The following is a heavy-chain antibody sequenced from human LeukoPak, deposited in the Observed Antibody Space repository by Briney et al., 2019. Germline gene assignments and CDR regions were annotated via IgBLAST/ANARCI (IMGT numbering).Heavy chain of an antibody. V-gene: IGHV3-20*04. CDR3: ARAILSDPKYYGMDV. Sequence: GGSLRLSCAASGFTFSDYYMSWVRQAPGKGLEWVSGINWNADSTGYADSVKGRFTISKDNAKNSLFLQMNSLRAEDTAMYYCARAILSDPKYYGMDVWGQGTTVTVSS. D-gene: IGHD3-9*01. CDR2: INWNADST. J-gene: IGHJ6*02. CDR1: GFTFSDYY.